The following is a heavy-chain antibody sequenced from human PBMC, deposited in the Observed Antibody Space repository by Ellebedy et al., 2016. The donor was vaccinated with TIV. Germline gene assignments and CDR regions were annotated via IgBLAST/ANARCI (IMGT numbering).Heavy chain of an antibody. CDR1: GFTFSSYG. J-gene: IGHJ6*02. V-gene: IGHV3-33*01. D-gene: IGHD6-19*01. Sequence: GESLKISCAASGFTFSSYGMHWVRQAPGKGLEWVAVIWYDGSNKYYADSVKGRFTISRDNSKNTLYLQMNSLRAEDTAVYYCAREGIAVAGTLYYYYGMDVWGQGTTVTVSS. CDR2: IWYDGSNK. CDR3: AREGIAVAGTLYYYYGMDV.